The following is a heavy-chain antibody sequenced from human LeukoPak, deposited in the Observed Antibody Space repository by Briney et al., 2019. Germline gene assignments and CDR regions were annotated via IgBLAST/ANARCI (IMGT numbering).Heavy chain of an antibody. Sequence: ARSLRLSCAASGFTFSSYGMHRVRQAPGKGLEWGAVIWYDGSNKYYTDSVKGRFTISRDNSKNTLYLQMNSLRAEDTAVYYCERDHSSGRYGLFDIWGQGTMVTVSS. CDR1: GFTFSSYG. D-gene: IGHD3-22*01. V-gene: IGHV3-33*01. CDR3: ERDHSSGRYGLFDI. J-gene: IGHJ3*02. CDR2: IWYDGSNK.